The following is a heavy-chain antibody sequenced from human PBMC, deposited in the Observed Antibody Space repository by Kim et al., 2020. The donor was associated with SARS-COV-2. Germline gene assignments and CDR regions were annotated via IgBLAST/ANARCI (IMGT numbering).Heavy chain of an antibody. Sequence: GGSLRLSCAASGFTFSSYAMHWVRQAPGKGLEWVAVISYDGSNKYYADSVKGRFTISRDNSKNTLYLQMNSLRAEDTAVYYCAREISPQYSSGWYLYYF. CDR2: ISYDGSNK. CDR1: GFTFSSYA. V-gene: IGHV3-30*04. CDR3: AREISPQYSSGWYLYYF. D-gene: IGHD6-19*01. J-gene: IGHJ4*01.